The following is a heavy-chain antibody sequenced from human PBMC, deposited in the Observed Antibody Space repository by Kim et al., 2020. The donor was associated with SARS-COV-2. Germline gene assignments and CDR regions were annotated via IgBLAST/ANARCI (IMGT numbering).Heavy chain of an antibody. CDR2: INPNSGGT. CDR1: GYTFTGYY. V-gene: IGHV1-2*04. Sequence: ASVKVSCKASGYTFTGYYMHWVRQAPGQGLEWMGWINPNSGGTNYAQKFQGWVTMTRDTSISTAYMELSRLRSDDTAVYYCARHSYSGYDWWDPYFDYWGQGTLVTVSS. J-gene: IGHJ4*02. D-gene: IGHD5-12*01. CDR3: ARHSYSGYDWWDPYFDY.